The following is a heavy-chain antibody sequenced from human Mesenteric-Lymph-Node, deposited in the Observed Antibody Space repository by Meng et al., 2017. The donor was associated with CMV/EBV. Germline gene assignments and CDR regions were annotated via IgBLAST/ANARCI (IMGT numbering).Heavy chain of an antibody. CDR2: ISGSGGST. J-gene: IGHJ5*02. Sequence: GGSLRLSCATSGFTFSSYAMSWVRQAPGKGLEWVSAISGSGGSTNYADSVKGRFTISRDNSKNTLYLQMNSLRAEDTAVYYCARDGASGWNGGWCDPWGQGTLVTVSS. V-gene: IGHV3-23*01. CDR3: ARDGASGWNGGWCDP. CDR1: GFTFSSYA. D-gene: IGHD6-19*01.